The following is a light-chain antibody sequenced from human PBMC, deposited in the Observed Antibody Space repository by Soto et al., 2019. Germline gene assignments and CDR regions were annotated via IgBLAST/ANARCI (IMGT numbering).Light chain of an antibody. Sequence: DIQMTQSPSTLSASVGDRVTITCRASQSISAGLAWYQQKPGKAPKLLIYKASSLESWVPSRFSGSGSGTEFTLTISSLQPDDFATYYCQQYNNYGSWTFGQGTKVEIK. CDR3: QQYNNYGSWT. J-gene: IGKJ1*01. CDR1: QSISAG. V-gene: IGKV1-5*03. CDR2: KAS.